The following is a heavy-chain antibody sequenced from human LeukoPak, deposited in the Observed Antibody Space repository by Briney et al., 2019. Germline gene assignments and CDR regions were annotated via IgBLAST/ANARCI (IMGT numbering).Heavy chain of an antibody. Sequence: PSETLSLTCAVYGGSFSGYYWSWIRQPPGKGLEWNGEINHSGSTNYNPSLKSRVTISVDTSKNQFSLKLSSVTAADTAVYYCAREGYSYGFFDWFDPWGQGTLVTVSS. V-gene: IGHV4-34*01. J-gene: IGHJ5*02. CDR2: INHSGST. D-gene: IGHD5-18*01. CDR1: GGSFSGYY. CDR3: AREGYSYGFFDWFDP.